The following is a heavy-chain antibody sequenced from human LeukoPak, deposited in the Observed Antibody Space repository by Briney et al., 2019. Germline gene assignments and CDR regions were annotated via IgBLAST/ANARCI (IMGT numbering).Heavy chain of an antibody. Sequence: PGGSLRLSXAASGFTFSSYSMNSVRQAPGKGLEWVSSISSSSSYIYYADSVKGRFTISRDNAKNSLYLQMNSLRAEDTAVYYCARDPPTTYYYDSSGYYYFSYWGQGTLVTVSS. CDR1: GFTFSSYS. J-gene: IGHJ4*02. V-gene: IGHV3-21*01. CDR3: ARDPPTTYYYDSSGYYYFSY. D-gene: IGHD3-22*01. CDR2: ISSSSSYI.